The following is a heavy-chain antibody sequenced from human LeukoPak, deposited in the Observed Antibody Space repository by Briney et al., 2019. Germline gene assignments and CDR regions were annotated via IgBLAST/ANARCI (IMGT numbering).Heavy chain of an antibody. CDR3: ARVSSGYCSSTSCSRAFDI. CDR2: IYYSGST. V-gene: IGHV4-59*01. Sequence: SETLSLTCTVSGGSISSYYWSWIRQPPGKGLEWIGYIYYSGSTNYNPSLKSRVTISVDTSKNKFSLKLISVTAADTAVYYCARVSSGYCSSTSCSRAFDIWGQGTMVTVSS. CDR1: GGSISSYY. D-gene: IGHD2-2*03. J-gene: IGHJ3*02.